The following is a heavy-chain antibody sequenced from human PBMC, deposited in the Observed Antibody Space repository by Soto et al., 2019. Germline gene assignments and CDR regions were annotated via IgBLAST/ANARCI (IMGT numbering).Heavy chain of an antibody. CDR2: VYWNDAR. V-gene: IGHV2-5*01. J-gene: IGHJ4*02. D-gene: IGHD6-6*01. CDR3: AHLKTLGYYFDY. Sequence: SGPTLVHLTTPLTMTCSLSGFSLSTSQVGVGWIRQPPGKARYWLAHVYWNDARYYSLSLKTRLTITKDTSQNQVVLTRTNRDPVDTATYFCAHLKTLGYYFDYWGQGALVTVSS. CDR1: GFSLSTSQVG.